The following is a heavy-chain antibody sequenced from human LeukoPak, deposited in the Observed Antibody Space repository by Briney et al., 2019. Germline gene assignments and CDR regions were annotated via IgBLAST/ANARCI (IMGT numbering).Heavy chain of an antibody. Sequence: PSETLSLTCIVSGGSISTNTYYWGWIRLPPGKGLEWIGEIHHRGTTYYNPSLRSRVTISVDTSKNQFSLRLTSVTAADTAVYYCARVGGDIVVVTAILTSGYYYYMDVWGKGTTVTVSS. CDR3: ARVGGDIVVVTAILTSGYYYYMDV. V-gene: IGHV4-39*07. D-gene: IGHD2-21*02. J-gene: IGHJ6*03. CDR2: IHHRGTT. CDR1: GGSISTNTYY.